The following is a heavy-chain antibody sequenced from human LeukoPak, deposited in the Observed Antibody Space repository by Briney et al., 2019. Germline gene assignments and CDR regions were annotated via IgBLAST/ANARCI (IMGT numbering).Heavy chain of an antibody. V-gene: IGHV3-48*03. J-gene: IGHJ4*02. CDR2: ISSSGSTI. Sequence: PGGSLRLSCAASGFTFSSYEMNWVRQAPGKGLEWVSYISSSGSTIYYADSVKGRFTISRDSSKNTLFLQMNRLRPEDAAVYYCAKAPVTTCRGAYCYPFDYWGQGTLLTVSS. D-gene: IGHD2-21*01. CDR3: AKAPVTTCRGAYCYPFDY. CDR1: GFTFSSYE.